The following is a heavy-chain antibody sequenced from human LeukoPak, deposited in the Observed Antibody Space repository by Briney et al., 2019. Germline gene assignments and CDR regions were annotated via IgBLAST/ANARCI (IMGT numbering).Heavy chain of an antibody. CDR1: GGSISSGGYY. CDR2: IYYSGST. Sequence: PSETLSLTCTVSGGSISSGGYYWSWIRQHPGKGLEWIGYIYYSGSTYYNPSLKSRVTISVDTSKNQFSLKLSSVTAADTAVYYCARDKVRTTVVTLRYFDLWGRGTLVTVSS. CDR3: ARDKVRTTVVTLRYFDL. V-gene: IGHV4-31*03. D-gene: IGHD4-23*01. J-gene: IGHJ2*01.